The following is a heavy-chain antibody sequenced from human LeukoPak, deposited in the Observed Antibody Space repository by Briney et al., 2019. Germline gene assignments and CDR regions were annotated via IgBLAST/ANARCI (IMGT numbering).Heavy chain of an antibody. D-gene: IGHD4-23*01. V-gene: IGHV1-69*13. CDR1: GGTFSSYA. J-gene: IGHJ4*02. CDR2: IIPIFGTA. Sequence: ASVKVSCKASGGTFSSYAISWVRQAPGQGLEWMGGIIPIFGTADYAQKFQGRVTITADESTSTAYMGLSSLRSEDTAVYYCARDQNDGMDYWGQGTLVTVSS. CDR3: ARDQNDGMDY.